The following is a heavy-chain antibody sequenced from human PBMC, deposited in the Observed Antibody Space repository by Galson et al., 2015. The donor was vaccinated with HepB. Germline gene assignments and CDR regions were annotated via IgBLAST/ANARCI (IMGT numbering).Heavy chain of an antibody. Sequence: SLRLSCAASGFTFGDYAMSWVRQAPGKGLEWVGFIRSKAYGGTTEYAASVKGRFTISRDDSKSIAYLQMNSLKTEDTAVYYCTRVSTYSSSWFRVLPAPYYYYGMDVWGQGTTVTVSS. CDR1: GFTFGDYA. J-gene: IGHJ6*02. CDR2: IRSKAYGGTT. D-gene: IGHD6-13*01. V-gene: IGHV3-49*04. CDR3: TRVSTYSSSWFRVLPAPYYYYGMDV.